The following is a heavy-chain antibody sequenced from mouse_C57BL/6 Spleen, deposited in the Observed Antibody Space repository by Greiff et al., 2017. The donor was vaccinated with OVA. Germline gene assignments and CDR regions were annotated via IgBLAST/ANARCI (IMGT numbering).Heavy chain of an antibody. CDR2: ISSGGSYT. Sequence: DVKLVESGGDLVKPGGSLKLSCAASGFTFSSYGMSWVRQTPDKRLEWVATISSGGSYTYYPDSVKGRFTISRDNAKNTLYLQMSSLKSEDTAMYYCARRGSDYDGFAYWGQGTLVTVSA. V-gene: IGHV5-6*02. CDR1: GFTFSSYG. J-gene: IGHJ3*01. CDR3: ARRGSDYDGFAY. D-gene: IGHD2-4*01.